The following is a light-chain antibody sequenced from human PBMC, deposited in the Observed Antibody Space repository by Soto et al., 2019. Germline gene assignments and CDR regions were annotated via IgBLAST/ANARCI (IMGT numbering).Light chain of an antibody. CDR3: QQYNNWPFS. V-gene: IGKV3-11*01. CDR2: AAS. J-gene: IGKJ5*01. Sequence: EIVLTQSPATLSLSPGERATLSRMASQSISSYLAWYQQKPGQAPRLLIYAASNRATGIPARFSGSGSETDFTLTISGLRSEDSAVYFCQQYNNWPFSFGQGTRLEIK. CDR1: QSISSY.